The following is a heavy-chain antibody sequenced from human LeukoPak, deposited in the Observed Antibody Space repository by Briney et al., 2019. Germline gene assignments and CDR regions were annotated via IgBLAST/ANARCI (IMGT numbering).Heavy chain of an antibody. CDR3: ATSGSGGPRSPIGNYYYYGMDV. CDR2: ISYDGSNK. J-gene: IGHJ6*02. Sequence: SGGSLRLSCAASGFTFSSYAMHWGRQAPGKGLEWVAVISYDGSNKYYADSVKGRFTTSRDNSKNTLYLQMNSLRAEDTAVYYCATSGSGGPRSPIGNYYYYGMDVWGQGTTVTVSS. V-gene: IGHV3-30-3*01. CDR1: GFTFSSYA. D-gene: IGHD3-10*01.